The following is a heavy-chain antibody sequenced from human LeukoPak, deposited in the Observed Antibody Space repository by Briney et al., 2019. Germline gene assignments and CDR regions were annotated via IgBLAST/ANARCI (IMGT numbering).Heavy chain of an antibody. CDR1: GGTFSSYA. CDR3: ARDLDNVWGSYRYKAGY. Sequence: GSSVKVSCKAPGGTFSSYAISWVRQAPGQGLEWMGGIIPIFGTANYAQKFQGRVTITADESTSTAYMELSSLRSEDTAVYYCARDLDNVWGSYRYKAGYWGQGTLVTVSS. V-gene: IGHV1-69*01. D-gene: IGHD3-16*02. J-gene: IGHJ4*02. CDR2: IIPIFGTA.